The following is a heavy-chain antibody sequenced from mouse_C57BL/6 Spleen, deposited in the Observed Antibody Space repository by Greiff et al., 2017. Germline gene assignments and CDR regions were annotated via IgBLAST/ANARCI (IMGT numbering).Heavy chain of an antibody. D-gene: IGHD2-4*01. CDR1: GYTFTDYN. V-gene: IGHV1-22*01. CDR3: ARGNYYDYDRDCIAY. CDR2: INPNNGGT. Sequence: VQLQQSGPELVKPGASVKMSCKASGYTFTDYNMHWVKQSHGKSLEWIGYINPNNGGTSYNQKFKGKATLTVNKSSSTAYMELRSLTSEDTAFFYCARGNYYDYDRDCIAYWGQGTLVTVSA. J-gene: IGHJ3*01.